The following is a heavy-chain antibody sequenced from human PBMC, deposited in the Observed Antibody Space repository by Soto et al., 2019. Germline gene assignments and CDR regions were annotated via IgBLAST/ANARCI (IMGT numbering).Heavy chain of an antibody. D-gene: IGHD3-10*01. CDR3: ARAPRGNYGYPSYFDY. CDR1: GGSISSSTYY. Sequence: SETLSLTCTVSGGSISSSTYYWGWIRQPPGKGLEWIGSIYYSGSTYYNPSLKSRVTISVDTSKNQFSLKLSSVTAADTAVYYCARAPRGNYGYPSYFDYWGQGTLVTVSS. CDR2: IYYSGST. V-gene: IGHV4-39*07. J-gene: IGHJ4*02.